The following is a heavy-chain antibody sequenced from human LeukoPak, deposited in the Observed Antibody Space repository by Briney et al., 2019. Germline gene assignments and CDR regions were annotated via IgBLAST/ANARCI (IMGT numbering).Heavy chain of an antibody. Sequence: PRGSLRLSCAASGFTFSSYTMNWVRQAPGKGLEWVSYISTSSSTMYYADSVKGRFTISRDNAKNSLYLQMNSLRAEDTAVYYCARDPGYFVGYWGQGTLVTVSS. CDR3: ARDPGYFVGY. V-gene: IGHV3-48*01. J-gene: IGHJ4*02. CDR2: ISTSSSTM. D-gene: IGHD2/OR15-2a*01. CDR1: GFTFSSYT.